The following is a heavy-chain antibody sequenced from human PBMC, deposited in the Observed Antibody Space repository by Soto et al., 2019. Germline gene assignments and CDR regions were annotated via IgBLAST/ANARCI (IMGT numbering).Heavy chain of an antibody. CDR1: GYTFSNDG. D-gene: IGHD3-10*01. J-gene: IGHJ6*02. V-gene: IGHV1-18*03. CDR2: ISAYNGNT. Sequence: QVQLVQSGAEVRRPGASVKVSCKASGYTFSNDGINWVRQAPGQGLEWMGWISAYNGNTEYAQNFQGRVTMTTDTSTSTAYMELRSLRSDDMAVYSCARGGPTSADYYYGMDVWGLGTTVTVSS. CDR3: ARGGPTSADYYYGMDV.